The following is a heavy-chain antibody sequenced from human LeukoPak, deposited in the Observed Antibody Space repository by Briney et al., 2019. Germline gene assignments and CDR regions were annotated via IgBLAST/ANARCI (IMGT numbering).Heavy chain of an antibody. J-gene: IGHJ5*02. CDR2: ISSSSTYI. CDR3: ARDHFRHIQAHNWFDP. D-gene: IGHD2/OR15-2a*01. Sequence: GGSLSLSCAASGFTFNNHNMNWVRQAPGKGLEWVSFISSSSTYIYYADSVKGRFTISRNNAKNSLYLQMNSLRADDTAVYYCARDHFRHIQAHNWFDPWGQGTLVTVSS. CDR1: GFTFNNHN. V-gene: IGHV3-21*01.